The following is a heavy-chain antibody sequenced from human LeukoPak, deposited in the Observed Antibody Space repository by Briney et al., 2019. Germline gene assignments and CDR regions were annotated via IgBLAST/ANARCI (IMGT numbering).Heavy chain of an antibody. CDR3: ARVPTTIKRREQWLGQNWFDP. D-gene: IGHD6-19*01. CDR1: GYTFTGYY. Sequence: ASVKVSCKASGYTFTGYYMHWVRQAPGQGLEWMGWINPNSGGTNYAQKLQGRVTMTRDTSISTAYMELSRLRSDDTAVYYCARVPTTIKRREQWLGQNWFDPWGQGTLVTVSS. CDR2: INPNSGGT. J-gene: IGHJ5*02. V-gene: IGHV1-2*02.